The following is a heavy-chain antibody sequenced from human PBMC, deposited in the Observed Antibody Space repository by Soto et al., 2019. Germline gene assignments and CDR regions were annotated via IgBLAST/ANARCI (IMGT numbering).Heavy chain of an antibody. D-gene: IGHD3-22*01. CDR3: ARRLWYYYDSSGYYDY. V-gene: IGHV4-39*01. Sequence: SETLSLTCTVSGGSISSSSYYWGWIRQPPGKGLEWIGSIYYSGSTYYNPSLKSRVTISVDTSKNQFSLKLSSLTAADTAVYYCARRLWYYYDSSGYYDYWGQGTLVTVSS. CDR2: IYYSGST. J-gene: IGHJ4*02. CDR1: GGSISSSSYY.